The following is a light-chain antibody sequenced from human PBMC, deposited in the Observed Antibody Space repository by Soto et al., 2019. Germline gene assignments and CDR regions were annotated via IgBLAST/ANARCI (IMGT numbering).Light chain of an antibody. CDR2: KIS. CDR3: IQATQFPRMYT. Sequence: DIVMTQTPLSSPVTLGQPASISCRSSQSLVHSAGNTYLSWLQQRPGQPPRLLIYKISNRFSGVPDRISGSGAGTDFTLTSSRVDAENVGVYSCIQATQFPRMYTFGQGTKLEIK. J-gene: IGKJ2*01. CDR1: QSLVHSAGNTY. V-gene: IGKV2-24*01.